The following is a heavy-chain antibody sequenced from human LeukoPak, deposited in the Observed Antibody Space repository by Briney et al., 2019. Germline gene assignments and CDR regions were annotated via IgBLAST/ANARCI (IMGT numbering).Heavy chain of an antibody. D-gene: IGHD2-2*01. Sequence: SETLSLTCSVSGDSIIGYYWGWIRHPPGKGLEWIGNIYYTGNTYYNSSLKSRVTISLDTSKNQFSLKVISMTAADTAIYYCAIPSYCTSTNCMDFWGRGTLVTVSS. CDR2: IYYTGNT. CDR1: GDSIIGYY. V-gene: IGHV4-39*07. J-gene: IGHJ4*02. CDR3: AIPSYCTSTNCMDF.